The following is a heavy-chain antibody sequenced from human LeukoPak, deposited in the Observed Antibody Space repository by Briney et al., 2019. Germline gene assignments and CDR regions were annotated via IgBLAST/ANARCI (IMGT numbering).Heavy chain of an antibody. CDR2: VYHSGRT. Sequence: PSETLSLTCDVSGDSVTSSNWWSWVRQPPGQGLEWIGEVYHSGRTNYNPSLTSRVTISLDKSNNQISLNLSSVTAADTAVYYCARDPGPVGATFDYWGQGTLVTVSS. CDR3: ARDPGPVGATFDY. D-gene: IGHD1-26*01. CDR1: GDSVTSSNW. J-gene: IGHJ4*02. V-gene: IGHV4-4*02.